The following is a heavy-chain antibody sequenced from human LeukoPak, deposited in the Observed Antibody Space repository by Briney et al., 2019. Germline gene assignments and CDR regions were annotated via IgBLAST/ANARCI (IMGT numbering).Heavy chain of an antibody. CDR2: IIPILGIA. CDR1: GGTFSSYA. CDR3: ARGVVPAAILNYYYYYMDV. V-gene: IGHV1-69*10. D-gene: IGHD2-2*02. Sequence: SVKVSCKASGGTFSSYAISWVRQAPGQGLEWMGGIIPILGIANYAQKFQGRVTITADKSTSTAYMELSSLRSEDTAVYYCARGVVPAAILNYYYYYMDVWGKGTTVTVSS. J-gene: IGHJ6*03.